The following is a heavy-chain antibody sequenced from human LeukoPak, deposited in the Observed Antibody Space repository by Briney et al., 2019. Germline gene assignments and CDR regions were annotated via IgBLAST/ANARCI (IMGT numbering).Heavy chain of an antibody. V-gene: IGHV4-34*01. D-gene: IGHD6-6*01. Sequence: SETLSLTCAVYGGSFSGYYWSWIRQPPGKGLEWIGEINHSGSTNYNPSLKSRVTISVDTSKNQFSLKLSSVTAADTAVYYCARDRQLAHSYYFDYWGQGTLVTVSS. J-gene: IGHJ4*02. CDR1: GGSFSGYY. CDR2: INHSGST. CDR3: ARDRQLAHSYYFDY.